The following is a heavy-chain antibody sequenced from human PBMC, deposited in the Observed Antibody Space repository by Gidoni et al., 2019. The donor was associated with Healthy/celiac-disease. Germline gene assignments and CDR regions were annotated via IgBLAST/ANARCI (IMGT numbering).Heavy chain of an antibody. CDR3: ARVLLGGMDV. V-gene: IGHV4-59*01. CDR2: IYYSGST. CDR1: GGSISSYY. J-gene: IGHJ6*02. Sequence: QVQLQESGPGLVKPSETLSLTCPVSGGSISSYYWSWIRQPPGKGLEWIGYIYYSGSTNYNPSLKSRVTISVDTSKNQFSLKLSSVTAADTAVYYCARVLLGGMDVWGQGTTVTVSS.